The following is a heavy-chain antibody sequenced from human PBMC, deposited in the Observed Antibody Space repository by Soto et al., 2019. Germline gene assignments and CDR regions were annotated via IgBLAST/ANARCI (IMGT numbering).Heavy chain of an antibody. CDR3: ARATLYGDYEGHFDY. D-gene: IGHD4-17*01. J-gene: IGHJ4*02. CDR1: GGSISSYY. CDR2: IYYSGST. Sequence: PSETLSLTCTVSGGSISSYYWSWIRQPPGKGLEWIGYIYYSGSTNYNPSLKSRVTISEDTSKNQFSLNLTSVTAADTAVYYCARATLYGDYEGHFDYWGQGTLVTVSS. V-gene: IGHV4-59*01.